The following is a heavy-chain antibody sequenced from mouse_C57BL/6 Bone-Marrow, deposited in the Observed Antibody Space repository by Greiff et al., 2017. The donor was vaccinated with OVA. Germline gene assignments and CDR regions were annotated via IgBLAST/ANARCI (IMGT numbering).Heavy chain of an antibody. D-gene: IGHD3-3*01. Sequence: EVKLVESGGDLVKPGGSLKLSCAASGFTFSSYGMSWVRQTPDKRLEWVATISSGGSYTYYPDNVKGRFTISRDNAKNTLYLQMSSLKSEDTAMYYCARRGLDYWGQGTTLTVSS. V-gene: IGHV5-6*02. CDR3: ARRGLDY. CDR1: GFTFSSYG. CDR2: ISSGGSYT. J-gene: IGHJ2*01.